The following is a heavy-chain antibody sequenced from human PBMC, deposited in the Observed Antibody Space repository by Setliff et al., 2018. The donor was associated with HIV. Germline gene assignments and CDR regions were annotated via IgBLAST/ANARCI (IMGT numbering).Heavy chain of an antibody. CDR1: GGSIRSGGYY. Sequence: SETLSLTCTVSGGSIRSGGYYWSWIRQHSRKGLEWIGSIYYSGTTYYNPSLKSRISISIDTSKNQFSLKLSSVAAADTAVYSCARFVRGAFDSWGQGSLVTVSS. J-gene: IGHJ4*02. D-gene: IGHD3-10*02. CDR3: ARFVRGAFDS. V-gene: IGHV4-31*03. CDR2: IYYSGTT.